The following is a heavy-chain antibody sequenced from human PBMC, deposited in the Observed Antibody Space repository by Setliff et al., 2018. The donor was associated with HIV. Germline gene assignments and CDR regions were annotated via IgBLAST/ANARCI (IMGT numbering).Heavy chain of an antibody. CDR1: GASFSNYF. CDR2: INHSGST. V-gene: IGHV4-34*01. Sequence: SETLSLTCAVYGASFSNYFWTWIRQSPGKGLEWVGEINHSGSTNYHPSLKSRVTISVDTSKNQFSLRLNSVTAADTAVYFCLRRRGYYGSWASSAFDFWGQGTMVTVSS. CDR3: LRRRGYYGSWASSAFDF. D-gene: IGHD3-10*01. J-gene: IGHJ3*01.